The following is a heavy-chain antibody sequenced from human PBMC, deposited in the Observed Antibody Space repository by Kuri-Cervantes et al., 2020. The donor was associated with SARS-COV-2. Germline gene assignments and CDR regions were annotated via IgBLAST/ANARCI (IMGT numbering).Heavy chain of an antibody. CDR1: GFSLSTSGVG. Sequence: SGPTLVQTTQTLTLTCTFSGFSLSTSGVGVGWIRQPPGKALEWLALIYWDDDKRYSPSLKSRLTNTKDTSKNQVVLTMANMDPVDTATYYCAHRPHSSSWSYYFDYWGQGALVTVSS. CDR2: IYWDDDK. J-gene: IGHJ4*02. D-gene: IGHD6-13*01. CDR3: AHRPHSSSWSYYFDY. V-gene: IGHV2-5*02.